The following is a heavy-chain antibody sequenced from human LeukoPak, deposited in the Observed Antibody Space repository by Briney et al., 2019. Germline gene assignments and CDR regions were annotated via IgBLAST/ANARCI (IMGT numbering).Heavy chain of an antibody. CDR1: GGTFSSYA. D-gene: IGHD5-24*01. V-gene: IGHV1-69*05. CDR3: ARVGRDENEGTWSTFDY. Sequence: ASVKVSCKASGGTFSSYAINWVRQAPGQGLEWMGGIIPIFGTAKYAQKFQGRVTITTDESTCTAYMELISLRSEDTAVYYCARVGRDENEGTWSTFDYWGQGTLVTVSS. CDR2: IIPIFGTA. J-gene: IGHJ4*02.